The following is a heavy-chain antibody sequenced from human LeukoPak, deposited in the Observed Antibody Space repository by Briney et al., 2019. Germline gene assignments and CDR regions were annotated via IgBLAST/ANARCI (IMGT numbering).Heavy chain of an antibody. J-gene: IGHJ4*02. CDR3: AKAREGDFFDY. CDR1: GFTFDEHA. CDR2: ISWNSGSI. V-gene: IGHV3-9*01. D-gene: IGHD6-6*01. Sequence: GGSLRLSCAASGFTFDEHAMHWVRQAPGKGLEWVSGISWNSGSINYADSVKGRLTISRDNAKNSLYLQMNSLRTEDTAFYYCAKAREGDFFDYWGQGTLVTVSS.